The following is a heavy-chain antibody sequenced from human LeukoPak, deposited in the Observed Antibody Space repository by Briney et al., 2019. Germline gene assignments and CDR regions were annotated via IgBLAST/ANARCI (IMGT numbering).Heavy chain of an antibody. CDR2: IYYSGST. CDR3: ARAHRGTAMVSDPWDAFDI. V-gene: IGHV4-61*05. J-gene: IGHJ3*02. CDR1: GGSISSSSYY. Sequence: SETLSLTCTVSGGSISSSSYYWGWIRQPPGKGLEWIGYIYYSGSTNYNPSLKSRVTISVDTSKNQFSLKLSSVTAADTAVYYCARAHRGTAMVSDPWDAFDIWGQGTMVTVSS. D-gene: IGHD5-18*01.